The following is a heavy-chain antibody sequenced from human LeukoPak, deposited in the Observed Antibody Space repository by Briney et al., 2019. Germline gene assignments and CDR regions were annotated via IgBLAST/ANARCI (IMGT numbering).Heavy chain of an antibody. CDR1: GFTFSSYA. V-gene: IGHV3-23*01. CDR2: ISGSGGST. D-gene: IGHD2-15*01. J-gene: IGHJ4*02. Sequence: PGGSLRLSCAASGFTFSSYAMSWVRQAPGKGLEWVSAISGSGGSTYYADSVKGRFTISRDNSKNTLYLQMNSLRAEDTAVYYCAKEGGIVVVVAATRFDYWGQGTLVTVSS. CDR3: AKEGGIVVVVAATRFDY.